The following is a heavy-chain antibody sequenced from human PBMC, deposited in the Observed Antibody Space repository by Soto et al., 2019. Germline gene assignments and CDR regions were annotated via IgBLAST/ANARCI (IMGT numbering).Heavy chain of an antibody. Sequence: SETLSLTCTVSGGSISSYYWSWIRQPPGKGLEWIGYIYYSGSTNYNPSLKSRVTISVDTSKNQFSLKLSSVTAADTAVYYCARSEDIVVVPAVDYYMDVWGKGTTVTVSS. D-gene: IGHD2-2*01. V-gene: IGHV4-59*08. CDR1: GGSISSYY. CDR2: IYYSGST. J-gene: IGHJ6*03. CDR3: ARSEDIVVVPAVDYYMDV.